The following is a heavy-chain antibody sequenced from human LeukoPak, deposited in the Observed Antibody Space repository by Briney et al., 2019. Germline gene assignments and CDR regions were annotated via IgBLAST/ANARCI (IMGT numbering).Heavy chain of an antibody. CDR3: ARARYDILTGYRYYFDY. J-gene: IGHJ4*02. CDR2: ISWNSGSI. D-gene: IGHD3-9*01. CDR1: GFTFDDYA. Sequence: GGSLRLSCAASGFTFDDYAMHWVLQAPGKGLEWVSGISWNSGSIGYADSVKGRFTISRDNAKNSLYLQMNSLRAEDTALYYCARARYDILTGYRYYFDYWGQGTLVTVSS. V-gene: IGHV3-9*01.